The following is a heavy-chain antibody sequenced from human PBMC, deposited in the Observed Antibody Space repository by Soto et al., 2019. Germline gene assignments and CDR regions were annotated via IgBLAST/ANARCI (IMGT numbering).Heavy chain of an antibody. CDR2: ISNRGSDT. J-gene: IGHJ4*02. V-gene: IGHV3-23*01. Sequence: GGSLRLSCAGSGFTFINYAMTWVRQAPGKGLEWVSSISNRGSDTYYVDSVKGRFTISRDNSKDTLYLQMNSLRAEDTAVYYCAKDTYSSSWYFWGQGTLVTVSS. D-gene: IGHD6-13*01. CDR3: AKDTYSSSWYF. CDR1: GFTFINYA.